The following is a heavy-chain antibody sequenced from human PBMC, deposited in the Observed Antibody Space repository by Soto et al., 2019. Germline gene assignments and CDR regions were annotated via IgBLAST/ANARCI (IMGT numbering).Heavy chain of an antibody. V-gene: IGHV3-23*01. D-gene: IGHD6-19*01. J-gene: IGHJ4*02. CDR1: GFTTGEYT. Sequence: WGSPGPSSAALGFTTGEYTMVWVRQAPGKGLEWGSAISGSGGSTYYADSVKGRFTISRDNSKNTLYLQMNSLRAEDTAVYYCAKEGSCWYYFDYWGQGRLVTVSS. CDR2: ISGSGGST. CDR3: AKEGSCWYYFDY.